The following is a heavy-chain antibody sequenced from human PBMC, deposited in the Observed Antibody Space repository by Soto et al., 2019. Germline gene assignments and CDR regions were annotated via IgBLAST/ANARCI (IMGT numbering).Heavy chain of an antibody. CDR2: IVVGSGNT. CDR3: GARELTRPFDY. D-gene: IGHD3-10*01. V-gene: IGHV1-58*01. Sequence: VKVARKGSGCSFTRSAVQWVRQARGEGREGIGWIVVGSGNTNYAQKFQERVTNTRDRTTRKAYMELSSRRSEDTAVYYMGARELTRPFDYWGQGTLVTVSS. J-gene: IGHJ4*02. CDR1: GCSFTRSA.